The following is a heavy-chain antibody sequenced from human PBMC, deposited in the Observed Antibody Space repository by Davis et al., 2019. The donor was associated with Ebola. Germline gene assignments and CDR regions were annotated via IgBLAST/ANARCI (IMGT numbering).Heavy chain of an antibody. Sequence: SETLSLTCTVSGGSISSSGYYWGWIRQPPGKGLEWIGSIYHSGYTYYNPSLKSRVTISVDTSKNQFSLKLSSVTAADTAVYYCARLNVRYYYDSSGYYLHPYYFDYWGQGTLVTVSS. CDR3: ARLNVRYYYDSSGYYLHPYYFDY. J-gene: IGHJ4*02. CDR1: GGSISSSGYY. D-gene: IGHD3-22*01. CDR2: IYHSGYT. V-gene: IGHV4-39*01.